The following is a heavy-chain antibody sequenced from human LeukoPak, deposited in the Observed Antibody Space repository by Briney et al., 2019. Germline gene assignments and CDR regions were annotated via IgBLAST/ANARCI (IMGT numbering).Heavy chain of an antibody. CDR1: GDSITSSSYY. D-gene: IGHD6-19*01. Sequence: SETLSLTCTVSGDSITSSSYYWGWIRQPPGKGLEWIGSIYYTGGTYYNPSRKSRVTMSKNQFSLRLNSVTAADTAVYYCARHSPYNSGWYPLGWFDPWGQGTLVTVSS. J-gene: IGHJ5*02. CDR3: ARHSPYNSGWYPLGWFDP. CDR2: IYYTGGT. V-gene: IGHV4-39*01.